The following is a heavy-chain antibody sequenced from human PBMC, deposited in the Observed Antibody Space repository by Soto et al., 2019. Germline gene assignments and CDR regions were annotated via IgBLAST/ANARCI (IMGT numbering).Heavy chain of an antibody. CDR3: ASMGYHYGSGSYPLDS. D-gene: IGHD3-10*01. V-gene: IGHV4-59*08. Sequence: QVQLQESGPGLVKPSETLSLTCTVSGGSISSYYWTWIRQPPGKGLEWIGFIYNSGSTHYNPSLRRRVTMSVDTSKNQFSLKLRSVTAADTAVYYCASMGYHYGSGSYPLDSWGQGTLVTVSS. J-gene: IGHJ4*02. CDR1: GGSISSYY. CDR2: IYNSGST.